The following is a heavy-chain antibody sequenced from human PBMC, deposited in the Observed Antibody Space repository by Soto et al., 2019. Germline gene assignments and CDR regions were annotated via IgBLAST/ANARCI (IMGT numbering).Heavy chain of an antibody. CDR1: GGSISSGGYY. J-gene: IGHJ3*02. D-gene: IGHD6-19*01. CDR2: IYYSGST. V-gene: IGHV4-31*03. Sequence: PSETLSLTCTVSGGSISSGGYYWSWIRQHPGKGLEWIGYIYYSGSTYYNPSLKSRVTISVDTSKNQFSLKLSSVTAADTAVYYCARDLPSSDRHLDAFDIWGQGTMVTVSS. CDR3: ARDLPSSDRHLDAFDI.